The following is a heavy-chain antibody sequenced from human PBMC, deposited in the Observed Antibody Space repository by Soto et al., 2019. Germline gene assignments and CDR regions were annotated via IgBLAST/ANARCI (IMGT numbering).Heavy chain of an antibody. CDR1: GGTFSSYA. CDR3: AGTPYSGSLIYGMDV. J-gene: IGHJ6*02. D-gene: IGHD1-26*01. CDR2: IIPIFGTA. V-gene: IGHV1-69*13. Sequence: SVKVSCKASGGTFSSYAISWVRQAPGQGLEWMGGIIPIFGTANYAQKFQGRVTITADESTSTAYMELSSLRSEDTAVYYCAGTPYSGSLIYGMDVWGQGTTVTVSS.